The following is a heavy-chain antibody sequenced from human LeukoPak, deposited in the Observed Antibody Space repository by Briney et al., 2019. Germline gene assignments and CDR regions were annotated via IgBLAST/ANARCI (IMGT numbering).Heavy chain of an antibody. Sequence: PGGSLRLSCAASGFTFSDYYMSWIRQAPGKGLEWVSYISSSGSTIYYADSVKGRFTISRDNAKNSLYLQMNSLRAEDTAVYYCARARITMIEIDAFDIWGQGTMVTVSS. V-gene: IGHV3-11*01. CDR3: ARARITMIEIDAFDI. D-gene: IGHD3-22*01. J-gene: IGHJ3*02. CDR2: ISSSGSTI. CDR1: GFTFSDYY.